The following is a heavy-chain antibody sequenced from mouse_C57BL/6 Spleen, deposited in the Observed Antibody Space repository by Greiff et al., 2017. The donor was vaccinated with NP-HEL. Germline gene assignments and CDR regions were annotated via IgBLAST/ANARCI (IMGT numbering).Heavy chain of an antibody. Sequence: VQLQQSGAELVRPGASVKLSCTASGFNITDDYMHWVKQRPEQGLEWIGWIDPENGDTEYASKFQGKATITADTSSNPAYLQLSSLTSEDTAVYYCTTLGYYGSSYDYWGQGTTLTVSS. J-gene: IGHJ2*01. CDR2: IDPENGDT. V-gene: IGHV14-4*01. D-gene: IGHD1-1*01. CDR3: TTLGYYGSSYDY. CDR1: GFNITDDY.